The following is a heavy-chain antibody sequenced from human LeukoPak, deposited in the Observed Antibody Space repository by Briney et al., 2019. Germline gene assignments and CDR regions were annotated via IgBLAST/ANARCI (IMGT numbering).Heavy chain of an antibody. CDR1: GGSISSYY. V-gene: IGHV4-59*08. J-gene: IGHJ4*02. CDR2: IYYSGST. Sequence: PSETLSLTCTVSGGSISSYYWSWIRQPPGKGLEWIGYIYYSGSTNYNPSLKSRVTISVDTSKNQFSLKLSSVTAADTAVYYCARHDIAVAGFDYWGQGTLVTVSS. CDR3: ARHDIAVAGFDY. D-gene: IGHD6-19*01.